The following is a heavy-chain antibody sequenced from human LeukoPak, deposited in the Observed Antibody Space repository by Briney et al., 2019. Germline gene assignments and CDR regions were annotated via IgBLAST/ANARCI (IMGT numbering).Heavy chain of an antibody. CDR1: GGSISSSSYY. D-gene: IGHD6-13*01. Sequence: SETLSLTCTVSGGSISSSSYYWSWIRQPPGKGLEWIGYIYYSGSTNYNPSLKSRVTISVDTSKNQFSLKLSSVTAADTAVYYCARASGSSSWYNRGVDYWGQGTLVTVSS. CDR3: ARASGSSSWYNRGVDY. V-gene: IGHV4-61*01. J-gene: IGHJ4*02. CDR2: IYYSGST.